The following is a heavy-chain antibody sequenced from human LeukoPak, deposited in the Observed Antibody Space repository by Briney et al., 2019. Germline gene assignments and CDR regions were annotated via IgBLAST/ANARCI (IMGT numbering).Heavy chain of an antibody. V-gene: IGHV4-59*01. D-gene: IGHD4-23*01. Sequence: PSETLSLTCTVSGGSISSYQWSWIRQPPGKGLEGIGNIYYSGSANYNPSLKRRVTISVDTSKNQFSLKLSPVTAEDTAVYYCARVGVDYSGNIIKYFFDYWGQGTLVTVSS. CDR3: ARVGVDYSGNIIKYFFDY. CDR2: IYYSGSA. CDR1: GGSISSYQ. J-gene: IGHJ4*02.